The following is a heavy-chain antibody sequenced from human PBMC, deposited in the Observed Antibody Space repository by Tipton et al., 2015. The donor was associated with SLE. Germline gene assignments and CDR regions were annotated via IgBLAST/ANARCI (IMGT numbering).Heavy chain of an antibody. CDR2: IFYIGST. D-gene: IGHD5-12*01. Sequence: TLSLTCTVSDGSISSTNYYWGWIRQPPGKGLEWIGSIFYIGSTYYNPSLKSRVSFSIDTSKHQFSLKLNSVTAADTAVYYCARRHYSGPFDSWGQGTLVTVSS. J-gene: IGHJ4*02. CDR1: DGSISSTNYY. V-gene: IGHV4-39*07. CDR3: ARRHYSGPFDS.